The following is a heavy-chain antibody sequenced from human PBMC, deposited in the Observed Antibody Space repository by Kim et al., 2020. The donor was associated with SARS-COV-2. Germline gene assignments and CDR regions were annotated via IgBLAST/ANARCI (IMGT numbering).Heavy chain of an antibody. J-gene: IGHJ3*02. CDR3: ASPYYDSSGYYFGYAFDI. V-gene: IGHV3-74*01. Sequence: GGSLRLSCAASGFTFSSYWMHWVRQAPGKGLVWVSRINSDGSSTSYADSVKGRFTISRDNAKNTLYLQMNSLRAEDTAVYYCASPYYDSSGYYFGYAFDIWGQGTMVTVSS. CDR1: GFTFSSYW. CDR2: INSDGSST. D-gene: IGHD3-22*01.